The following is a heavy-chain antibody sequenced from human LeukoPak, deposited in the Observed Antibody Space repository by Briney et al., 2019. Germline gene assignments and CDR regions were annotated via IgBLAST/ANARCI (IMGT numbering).Heavy chain of an antibody. CDR1: GFTFSSYW. CDR3: ARVLRYCSGGNCYSGGLGYMDV. CDR2: I. D-gene: IGHD2-15*01. V-gene: IGHV3-69-1*01. Sequence: GGSLRLSCAASGFTFSSYWMHWVRQAPGKGLEWVSSIVKGRFTISRDNAKNSLYLQMKSLRAEDTAVYYCARVLRYCSGGNCYSGGLGYMDVWGKGTTVTVSS. J-gene: IGHJ6*03.